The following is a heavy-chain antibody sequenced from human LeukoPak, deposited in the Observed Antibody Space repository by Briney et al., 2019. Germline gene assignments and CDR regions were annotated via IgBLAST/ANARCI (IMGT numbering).Heavy chain of an antibody. V-gene: IGHV1-46*01. D-gene: IGHD6-13*01. CDR2: INPSGGST. CDR3: ARVAAAANWFDP. Sequence: ASVRVSCKASGYTFTSYYMHWVRQAPGQGLEWMGIINPSGGSTSYAQKFQGRVTMTRDTSTSTVYMELSSLRSEDTAVYYCARVAAAANWFDPWGQGTLVTVSS. CDR1: GYTFTSYY. J-gene: IGHJ5*02.